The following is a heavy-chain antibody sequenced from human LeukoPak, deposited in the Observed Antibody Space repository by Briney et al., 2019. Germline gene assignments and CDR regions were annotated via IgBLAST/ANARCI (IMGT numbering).Heavy chain of an antibody. J-gene: IGHJ4*02. D-gene: IGHD1-14*01. CDR2: ISSSGSTI. CDR3: STSRPDRFLDS. Sequence: GGSLRLSCAASGFTFSSYEMNWVRQAPGKGLEWVSYISSSGSTIYYADSVRGRFTISRDNAQRSVYLQIFSLRPEDTALYYCSTSRPDRFLDSWGQGTLVTVST. CDR1: GFTFSSYE. V-gene: IGHV3-48*03.